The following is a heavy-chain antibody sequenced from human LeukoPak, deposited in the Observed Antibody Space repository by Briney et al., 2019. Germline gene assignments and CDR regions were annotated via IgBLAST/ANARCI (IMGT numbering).Heavy chain of an antibody. CDR1: GYTFTSYA. CDR3: ARGVAVAGKSRGYFDY. J-gene: IGHJ4*02. Sequence: ASVKVSCKASGYTFTSYAMHWVRQAPGQRLEWMGWINAGNGNTKYSQKFQGRVTITRDTSASTAYMELSSLRSEDTAVYYCARGVAVAGKSRGYFDYWGQGTLVSVSS. D-gene: IGHD6-19*01. CDR2: INAGNGNT. V-gene: IGHV1-3*01.